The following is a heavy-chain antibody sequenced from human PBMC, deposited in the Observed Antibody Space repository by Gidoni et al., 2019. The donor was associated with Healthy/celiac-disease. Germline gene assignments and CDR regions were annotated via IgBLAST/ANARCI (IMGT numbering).Heavy chain of an antibody. CDR1: GGSISSYY. V-gene: IGHV4-59*01. CDR3: ARGLGYYDILT. J-gene: IGHJ4*02. Sequence: QVQLQESGPGLVKPSETLSLTCTVSGGSISSYYRSWIRQPPGKGLEWIGYIYYSGSTNYNPSLKSRVTISVDTSKNQFSLKLSSVTAADTAVYYCARGLGYYDILTWGQGTLVTVSS. CDR2: IYYSGST. D-gene: IGHD3-9*01.